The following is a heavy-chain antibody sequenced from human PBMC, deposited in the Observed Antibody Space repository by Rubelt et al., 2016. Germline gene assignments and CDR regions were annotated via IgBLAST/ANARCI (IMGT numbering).Heavy chain of an antibody. J-gene: IGHJ4*02. CDR1: GYTFTSYY. D-gene: IGHD4-17*01. CDR2: INPSGGST. CDR3: ARAASTVTTLLDLGY. V-gene: IGHV1-46*01. Sequence: QVQLVQSGAEVKKPGASVKVSCKASGYTFTSYYMHWVRQAPGQGLEWMGIINPSGGSTSYAQKFQGRVTMPRETSTGTVYMELSSLRSEETAVYYCARAASTVTTLLDLGYWGQGTLVTVSS.